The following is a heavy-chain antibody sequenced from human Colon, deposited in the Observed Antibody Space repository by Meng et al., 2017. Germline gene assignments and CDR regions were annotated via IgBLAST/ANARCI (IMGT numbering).Heavy chain of an antibody. Sequence: SETLSLTCAVYGGSFSGDYWSWIRQPPGKGLEWIGEINHSGSTNYNPSLKSRVTISVDTSKNQFSLKLSSVTAADTAVYYCARSAYYGSGSYRGPSVWGQGTLVTVSS. CDR2: INHSGST. J-gene: IGHJ4*02. V-gene: IGHV4-34*01. D-gene: IGHD3-10*01. CDR3: ARSAYYGSGSYRGPSV. CDR1: GGSFSGDY.